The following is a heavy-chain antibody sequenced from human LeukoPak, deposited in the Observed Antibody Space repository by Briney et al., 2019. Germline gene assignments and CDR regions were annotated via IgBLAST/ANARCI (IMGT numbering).Heavy chain of an antibody. D-gene: IGHD2-21*02. J-gene: IGHJ4*02. Sequence: SQTLSLTCAISGDSVSSNSAAWNWIRQSPSRGLEWLGRTYYRPKWYNDYAVSVKSRITINPDTSKNQFSLQLNSVTPEDTAVYYCARDRTRYCGGDCYTFDYWGQGTLVTVS. V-gene: IGHV6-1*01. CDR1: GDSVSSNSAA. CDR3: ARDRTRYCGGDCYTFDY. CDR2: TYYRPKWYN.